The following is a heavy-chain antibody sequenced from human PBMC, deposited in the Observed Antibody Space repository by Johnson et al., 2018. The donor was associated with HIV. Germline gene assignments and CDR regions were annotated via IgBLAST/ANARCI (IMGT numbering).Heavy chain of an antibody. CDR2: IYWNGGST. CDR1: GFTFDDYG. CDR3: ARRSGYAFDI. J-gene: IGHJ3*02. D-gene: IGHD1-1*01. V-gene: IGHV3-20*04. Sequence: VQLVESGGGLVQPGRSLRLSCAASGFTFDDYGMTWVRQAPGKGLEWVSGIYWNGGSTGYADSVKGRFTISRDNTKNSLHLQMNSLRGEDTALYYCARRSGYAFDIWGQGTMVTVSS.